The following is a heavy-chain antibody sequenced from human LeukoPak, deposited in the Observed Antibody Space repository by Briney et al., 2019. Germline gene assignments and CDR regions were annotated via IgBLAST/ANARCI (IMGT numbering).Heavy chain of an antibody. V-gene: IGHV3-23*01. CDR2: IFPSGGEI. J-gene: IGHJ4*02. D-gene: IGHD2-8*02. Sequence: GGSLRLSCAASGFTFSTFAMIWVRQPPGKGLEWVSSIFPSGGEIHYADSVRGRFTISRDNSKSTLSLQMNSLRAEDTAICYCATYRQVLLPFESWGQGTLVTVSS. CDR3: ATYRQVLLPFES. CDR1: GFTFSTFA.